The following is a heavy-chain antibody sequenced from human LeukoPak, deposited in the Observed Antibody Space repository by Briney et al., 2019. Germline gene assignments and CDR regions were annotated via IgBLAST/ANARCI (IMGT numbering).Heavy chain of an antibody. CDR1: GGSISSYY. CDR3: ARQPSRPPLYYYGMDV. J-gene: IGHJ6*02. CDR2: IYYSGST. Sequence: SETLSLTCTVSGGSISSYYWSWIRQPPGKGLEWIGYIYYSGSTNYNPSLKSRVTISVDTSKNQFSLKLSSVTAADTAVYYCARQPSRPPLYYYGMDVWGQGTTVTVSS. V-gene: IGHV4-59*08.